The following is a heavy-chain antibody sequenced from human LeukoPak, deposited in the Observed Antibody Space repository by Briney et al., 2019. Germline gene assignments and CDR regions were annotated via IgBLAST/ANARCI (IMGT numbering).Heavy chain of an antibody. D-gene: IGHD3-22*01. CDR2: IRYDGSNK. V-gene: IGHV3-30*02. J-gene: IGHJ4*02. CDR1: GFTFSSYG. Sequence: PGGSLRLSCAASGFTFSSYGMHWVRQAPGKGLEGVAFIRYDGSNKYYADSVKGRFTISRDNSKNTLYLQMNSLRAEDTAVYYCAREQQGKYYDINNSIEYYFDYWGQGTPVTVSS. CDR3: AREQQGKYYDINNSIEYYFDY.